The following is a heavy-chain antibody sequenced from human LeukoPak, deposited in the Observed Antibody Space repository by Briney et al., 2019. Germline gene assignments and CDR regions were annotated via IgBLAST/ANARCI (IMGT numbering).Heavy chain of an antibody. D-gene: IGHD6-19*01. CDR1: GFTFSSYA. CDR2: ISYDGSNK. J-gene: IGHJ4*02. V-gene: IGHV3-30-3*01. CDR3: ARDLAVAGTDRRYYFDY. Sequence: GGSLRLSCAASGFTFSSYAMHWVRQAPGKGLEWVAVISYDGSNKYYADSVKGRFTISRDNSKNTLYLQMNSLRAEDTAVYYCARDLAVAGTDRRYYFDYWGQGTLVTVSS.